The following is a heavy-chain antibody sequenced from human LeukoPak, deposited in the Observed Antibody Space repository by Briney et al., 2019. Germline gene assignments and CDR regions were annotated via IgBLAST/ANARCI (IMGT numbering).Heavy chain of an antibody. CDR2: MYYSGST. Sequence: SETLSLTCTVSGGSISGYYWSWIRQPPGKGLEWIGYMYYSGSTSYYNPSLKSRVTISVDTPENQFSLKLRSVTAADTAVYYCARRWSGENLFDYWGQGTLVTVPS. CDR1: GGSISGYY. J-gene: IGHJ4*02. D-gene: IGHD3-10*01. CDR3: ARRWSGENLFDY. V-gene: IGHV4-59*08.